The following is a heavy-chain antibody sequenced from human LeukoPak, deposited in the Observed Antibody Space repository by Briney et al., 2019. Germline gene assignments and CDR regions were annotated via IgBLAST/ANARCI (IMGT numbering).Heavy chain of an antibody. Sequence: PGGSLRLSCAASGFTFSSYAMTWVRQAPGKGLEWVSAISRSGGDTEYADSVKGRFTISRDNSKNTLYMQMNSLRAEDAAVYYCAKCGTTCYANAFYIWGQGIMVTVSS. CDR2: ISRSGGDT. V-gene: IGHV3-23*01. CDR1: GFTFSSYA. CDR3: AKCGTTCYANAFYI. J-gene: IGHJ3*02. D-gene: IGHD2-2*01.